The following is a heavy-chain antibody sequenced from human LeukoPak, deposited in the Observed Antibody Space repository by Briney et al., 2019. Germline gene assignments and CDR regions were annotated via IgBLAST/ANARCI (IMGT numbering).Heavy chain of an antibody. V-gene: IGHV4-38-2*01. D-gene: IGHD1-26*01. CDR1: GYSISSGHY. Sequence: SETLSLTCAVSGYSISSGHYWGWIRQPPGKGLEWIGSIYHSGSTYYNPSLKSRVTISVDTSKNQFSLKVNSVTAADTAVYYCGRAQGATDYWGQGTLVTVSS. CDR2: IYHSGST. J-gene: IGHJ4*02. CDR3: GRAQGATDY.